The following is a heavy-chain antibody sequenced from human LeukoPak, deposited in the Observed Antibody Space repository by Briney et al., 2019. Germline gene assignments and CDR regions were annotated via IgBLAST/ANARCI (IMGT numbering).Heavy chain of an antibody. J-gene: IGHJ4*02. D-gene: IGHD1-26*01. CDR3: ARGGVSGGFDY. Sequence: PGGSLRLSCATSGFTFSISWMTWVRQAPGRGLEGGAFMNKDGSEKNCVHSVQGRFTISRDDAKNSLFLQMNSLRAEDTAVYYCARGGVSGGFDYWGQGTLVTVSS. V-gene: IGHV3-7*03. CDR2: MNKDGSEK. CDR1: GFTFSISW.